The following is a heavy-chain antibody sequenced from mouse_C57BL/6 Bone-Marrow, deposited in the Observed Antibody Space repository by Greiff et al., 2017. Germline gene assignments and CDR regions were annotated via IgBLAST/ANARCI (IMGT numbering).Heavy chain of an antibody. V-gene: IGHV1-22*01. CDR3: ARDYYGNYNYYAMDY. J-gene: IGHJ4*01. CDR2: INPNNGGT. CDR1: GYTFTDYN. Sequence: EVQLKQSGPELVKPGASVKMSCKASGYTFTDYNMHWVKQSHGKSLEWIGYINPNNGGTSYNQKFKGKATLTVNKSSSTAYMELRSLTSEDSAVYYCARDYYGNYNYYAMDYWGQGTSVTVSS. D-gene: IGHD2-1*01.